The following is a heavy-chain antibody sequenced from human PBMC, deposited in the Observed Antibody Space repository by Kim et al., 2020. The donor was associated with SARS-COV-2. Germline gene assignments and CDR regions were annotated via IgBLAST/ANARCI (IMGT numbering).Heavy chain of an antibody. CDR2: IYYSGST. Sequence: SETLSLTCTVSGGSISSYYWSWIRQPPGKGLEWIGYIYYSGSTNYNPSLKSRVTISVDTSKNQFSLKLSSVTAADTAVYYCARVGGATTFVHWYFDLWGRGTLVTVSS. J-gene: IGHJ2*01. D-gene: IGHD1-26*01. CDR1: GGSISSYY. CDR3: ARVGGATTFVHWYFDL. V-gene: IGHV4-59*13.